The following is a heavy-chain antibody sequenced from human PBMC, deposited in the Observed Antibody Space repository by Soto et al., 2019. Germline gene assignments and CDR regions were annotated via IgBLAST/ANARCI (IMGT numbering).Heavy chain of an antibody. CDR1: GGSISSYY. J-gene: IGHJ4*02. CDR2: IYYSGST. V-gene: IGHV4-59*01. D-gene: IGHD6-19*01. CDR3: AGGSGWFTHY. Sequence: SETLSLTCTVSGGSISSYYWSWIRQPPGKGLEWIGYIYYSGSTNYNPSLKSRVTISVDTSKNQFSLKLSSVTAADTAVYYCAGGSGWFTHYWGQGTLVTVS.